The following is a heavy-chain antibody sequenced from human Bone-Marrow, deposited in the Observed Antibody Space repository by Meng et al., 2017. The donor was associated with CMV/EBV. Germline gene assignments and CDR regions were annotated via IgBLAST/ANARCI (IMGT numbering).Heavy chain of an antibody. V-gene: IGHV1-8*03. D-gene: IGHD3-3*01. Sequence: ASVKVSCKASGYTFTSYDINWVRQATGQGLEWMGWMNPNSGNRGYAQKFQGRVTITRNTSISTAYMELSSLRSEDTAVYYCARAGSHDFWSRYLSYYNYYGMDFWGQGTTVTVSS. CDR1: GYTFTSYD. J-gene: IGHJ6*01. CDR2: MNPNSGNR. CDR3: ARAGSHDFWSRYLSYYNYYGMDF.